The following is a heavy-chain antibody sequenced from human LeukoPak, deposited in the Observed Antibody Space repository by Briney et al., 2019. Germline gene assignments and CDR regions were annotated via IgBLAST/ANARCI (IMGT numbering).Heavy chain of an antibody. Sequence: ASVKVPCKVSGYTLTELSMHWVRQAPGKGLEWMGGFDPEDGETIYAQKFQGRVTMTEDTSTDTAYMELSSLRSEDTAVYYCATLVYDPYSSSSQPAFDPWGQGTLVTVSS. D-gene: IGHD6-13*01. J-gene: IGHJ5*02. CDR1: GYTLTELS. CDR3: ATLVYDPYSSSSQPAFDP. V-gene: IGHV1-24*01. CDR2: FDPEDGET.